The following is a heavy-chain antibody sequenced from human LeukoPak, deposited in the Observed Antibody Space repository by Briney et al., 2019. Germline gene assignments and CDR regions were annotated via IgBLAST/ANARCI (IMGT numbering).Heavy chain of an antibody. D-gene: IGHD1-14*01. CDR2: IYPRDSDT. V-gene: IGHV5-51*01. CDR1: GYSFTSYW. CDR3: ARHVTTASAARGFDI. Sequence: GEALKISCKGSGYSFTSYWVAWVRQMPGKGLGWIWIIYPRDSDTRYSPSFQGQVTISADKSINTAYLQWSGLKASDTAVYYCARHVTTASAARGFDIWGQGTMVTVSS. J-gene: IGHJ3*02.